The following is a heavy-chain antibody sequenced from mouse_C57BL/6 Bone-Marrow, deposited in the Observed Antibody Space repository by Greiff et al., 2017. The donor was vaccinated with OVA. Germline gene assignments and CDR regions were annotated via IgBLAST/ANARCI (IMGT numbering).Heavy chain of an antibody. D-gene: IGHD2-3*01. J-gene: IGHJ2*01. CDR2: IDPSDSYT. CDR3: GRDGMVRGY. Sequence: QVQLQQSGAELVRPGTSVKLSCTASGFTFTSYSMPWVKQRPGQGLEWIGVIDPSDSYTNYTQKFKGKATLTVDTSSSTAYLQLSSLTAEASAVYCCGRDGMVRGYWGQGTTLTVSS. V-gene: IGHV1-59*01. CDR1: GFTFTSYS.